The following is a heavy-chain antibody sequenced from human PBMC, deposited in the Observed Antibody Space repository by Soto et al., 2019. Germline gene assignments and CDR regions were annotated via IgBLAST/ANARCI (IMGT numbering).Heavy chain of an antibody. Sequence: GESLKISCKGSVYSFTSYWITWVRQMPGKGLEWMGRIDPSDSYTNYSPSFQGHVTISADKSISTAYLQWSSLKASDTAMYYCARATFGYCSSTSCYYFDYWGQGTLVTVSS. V-gene: IGHV5-10-1*01. CDR2: IDPSDSYT. D-gene: IGHD2-2*03. CDR3: ARATFGYCSSTSCYYFDY. J-gene: IGHJ4*02. CDR1: VYSFTSYW.